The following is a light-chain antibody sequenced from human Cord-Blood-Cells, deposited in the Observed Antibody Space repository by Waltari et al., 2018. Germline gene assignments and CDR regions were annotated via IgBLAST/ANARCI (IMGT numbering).Light chain of an antibody. CDR1: PGISSY. Sequence: AIRMTQSPSSFSASTGDRVTITCRASPGISSYLAWYQQKPGKAPKLLIYAASTLQSGVPSRFSGSGSGTDFTLTISCLQYEDFATYYCQQYYSYPQTFGQGTKLEIK. J-gene: IGKJ2*01. CDR2: AAS. V-gene: IGKV1-8*01. CDR3: QQYYSYPQT.